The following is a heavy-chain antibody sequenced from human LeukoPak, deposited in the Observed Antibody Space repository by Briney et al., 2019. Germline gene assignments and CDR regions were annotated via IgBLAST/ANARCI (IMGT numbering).Heavy chain of an antibody. D-gene: IGHD5-24*01. J-gene: IGHJ4*02. V-gene: IGHV3-7*01. CDR2: KSQDGSAE. CDR1: LCTLRNYW. CDR3: ERDGGFNTDFDY. Sequence: GGALRHSRAASLCTLRNYWMYGVRQAPGKGGEGVVDKSQDGSAEYYADSVRGRFTPSTDNANNLLYLQMNRLSDEDTAVYYCERDGGFNTDFDYWGRGTLVTVS.